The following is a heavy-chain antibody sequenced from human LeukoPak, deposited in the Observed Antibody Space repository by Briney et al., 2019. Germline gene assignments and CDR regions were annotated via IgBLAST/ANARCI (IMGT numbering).Heavy chain of an antibody. Sequence: GGSLRLSSAASGFTFSSYSMNWVRQAPGKGLEWVSSISSSSSYIYYADSVKGRFTISRDNAKNSLYLQMNSLRAEDTAVYYCARVDSSSSGIDYWGQGTLVTVSS. CDR3: ARVDSSSSGIDY. J-gene: IGHJ4*02. D-gene: IGHD6-6*01. CDR1: GFTFSSYS. CDR2: ISSSSSYI. V-gene: IGHV3-21*01.